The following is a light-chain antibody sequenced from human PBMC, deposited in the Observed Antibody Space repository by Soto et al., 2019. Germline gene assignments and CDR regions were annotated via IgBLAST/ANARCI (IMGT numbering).Light chain of an antibody. CDR2: ENS. CDR3: GTWESSLSAGL. J-gene: IGLJ2*01. V-gene: IGLV1-51*02. CDR1: SSNIANNY. Sequence: QSVLTQPPSVSAAPGQRVTISCSGSSSNIANNYVSWYQQLPGTAPKLLIYENSKRPSGIPDRFSGSKSGTSATLGITGLQTGDEDDDYCGTWESSLSAGLFGGGTKLTVL.